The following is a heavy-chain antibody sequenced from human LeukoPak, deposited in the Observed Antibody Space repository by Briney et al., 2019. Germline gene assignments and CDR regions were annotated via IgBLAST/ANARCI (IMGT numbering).Heavy chain of an antibody. V-gene: IGHV4-61*05. CDR3: ARLYSGYVSV. D-gene: IGHD5-12*01. CDR1: GGSISRSSYY. Sequence: SETLSLTCTVSGGSISRSSYYWGWIRQPPGKGLEWIGYIYYSGSTNYNPSLKSRVTISVDTSKNQFSLKLSSVTAADTVVYYCARLYSGYVSVWGQGTTVTVSS. J-gene: IGHJ6*02. CDR2: IYYSGST.